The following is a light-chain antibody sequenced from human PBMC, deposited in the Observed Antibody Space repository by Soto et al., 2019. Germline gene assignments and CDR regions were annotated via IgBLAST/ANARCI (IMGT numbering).Light chain of an antibody. Sequence: QSVLTQPASVSGSPGQSITISCTGTSSDVGGYNYVSWYQQHPGKAPKLMIYDVSNRPPGVSNRFSGSKSGNTASLTISGLQGEDEADYYCSSYTSSSTVVFGGGTKLTVL. J-gene: IGLJ2*01. CDR3: SSYTSSSTVV. V-gene: IGLV2-14*01. CDR2: DVS. CDR1: SSDVGGYNY.